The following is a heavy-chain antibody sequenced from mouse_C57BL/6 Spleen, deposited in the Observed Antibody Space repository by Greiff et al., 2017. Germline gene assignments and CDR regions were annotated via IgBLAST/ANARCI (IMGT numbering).Heavy chain of an antibody. CDR3: ARNFCDYVYYFDD. CDR2: IDPSDSYT. J-gene: IGHJ2*01. Sequence: QVQLQQPGAELVMPGASVKLSCKASGYTFTSYWMHWVKQRPGQGLEWIGEIDPSDSYTNYNQKFKGKSTLTVDKSSSTAYMQLSSLTSEDSAVDDCARNFCDYVYYFDDWGQGTTLTVSA. D-gene: IGHD2-4*01. V-gene: IGHV1-69*01. CDR1: GYTFTSYW.